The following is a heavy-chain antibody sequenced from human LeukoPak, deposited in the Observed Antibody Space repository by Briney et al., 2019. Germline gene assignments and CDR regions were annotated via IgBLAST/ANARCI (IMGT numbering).Heavy chain of an antibody. Sequence: PSETLSLTCSVSGGSISNCYWSWIRQPPGKGLEWIAYIHYSGNTNHNPSLKSRVTISVDTSKNQFSLKLASVTAADTAVYYRARVDDTSGYFYKFDYWGQGTLVTVSS. D-gene: IGHD3-22*01. CDR3: ARVDDTSGYFYKFDY. CDR2: IHYSGNT. CDR1: GGSISNCY. J-gene: IGHJ4*02. V-gene: IGHV4-59*01.